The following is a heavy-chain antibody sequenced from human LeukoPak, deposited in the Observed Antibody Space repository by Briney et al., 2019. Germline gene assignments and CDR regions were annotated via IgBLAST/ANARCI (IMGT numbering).Heavy chain of an antibody. CDR1: GFTFSSYD. J-gene: IGHJ6*04. Sequence: GGSLRLSCAASGFTFSSYDMSWVRQAPGKGLEWVSTITGSGGSTYYADSVKGRFTISRDTSKNTLYLQMNSLRAEDTAVYYCAELGITMIGGVWGRGTTVTISS. D-gene: IGHD3-10*02. CDR3: AELGITMIGGV. V-gene: IGHV3-23*01. CDR2: ITGSGGST.